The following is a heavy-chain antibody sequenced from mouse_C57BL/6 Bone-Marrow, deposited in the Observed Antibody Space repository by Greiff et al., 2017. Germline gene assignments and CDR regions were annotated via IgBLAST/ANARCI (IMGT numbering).Heavy chain of an antibody. Sequence: VQLQQSGPELVKPGASVKISCKASGYTFTDYYMNWVKQSHGKSLEWIGDINPNNGGTSYNQKFKGKATLTVDKSSSTAYMELRSLTSEDSAVYYCARWGYYSKSYYYAMDYWGQGTSVTVSS. CDR1: GYTFTDYY. J-gene: IGHJ4*01. CDR3: ARWGYYSKSYYYAMDY. V-gene: IGHV1-26*01. D-gene: IGHD2-12*01. CDR2: INPNNGGT.